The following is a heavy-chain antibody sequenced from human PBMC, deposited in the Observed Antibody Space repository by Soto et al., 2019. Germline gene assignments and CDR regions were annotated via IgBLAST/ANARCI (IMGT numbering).Heavy chain of an antibody. CDR1: GFTFSSYW. V-gene: IGHV3-74*01. J-gene: IGHJ4*02. CDR3: ARLYDWGFGELLSPGPYYFDY. D-gene: IGHD3-10*01. Sequence: GGSLRLSCAASGFTFSSYWMHWVRQAPGKGLVWVSRINSDGSSTSYADSVKGRFTISRDNAKNTLYLQMNSLRAEDTAVYYCARLYDWGFGELLSPGPYYFDYWGQGTLVTVSS. CDR2: INSDGSST.